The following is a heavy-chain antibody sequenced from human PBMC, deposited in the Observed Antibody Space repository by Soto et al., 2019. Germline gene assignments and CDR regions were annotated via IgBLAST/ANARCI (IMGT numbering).Heavy chain of an antibody. V-gene: IGHV3-66*01. CDR1: GFTVSSNY. J-gene: IGHJ4*02. CDR3: AREENYDSSGYFY. D-gene: IGHD3-22*01. CDR2: IYTGGTT. Sequence: EVQLVESGGGLVQPGGSLRLSCAASGFTVSSNYMSWVRQAPGKGLEWVSVIYTGGTTYYADSVKGRFTISRDNSKNTLYLHMNSLRAEDRAVYYCAREENYDSSGYFYWGQGTLVTVSS.